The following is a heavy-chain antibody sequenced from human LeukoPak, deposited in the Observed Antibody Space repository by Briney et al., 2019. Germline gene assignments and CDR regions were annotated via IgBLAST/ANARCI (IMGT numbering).Heavy chain of an antibody. CDR1: GFTFSSYA. CDR2: ISGSGGST. Sequence: PGGSPRLSCAASGFTFSSYAMSWVRQAPGKGLEWVSAISGSGGSTYYADSVKGRFTISRDDSKNTLYLQMNSLRAEDTAVYYCARAPNGVYCTSSSCHLDYWGQGTLVTVSS. CDR3: ARAPNGVYCTSSSCHLDY. V-gene: IGHV3-23*01. J-gene: IGHJ4*02. D-gene: IGHD2-2*01.